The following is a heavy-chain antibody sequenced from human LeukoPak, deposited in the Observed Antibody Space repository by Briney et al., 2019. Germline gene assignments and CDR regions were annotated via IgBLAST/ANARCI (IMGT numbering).Heavy chain of an antibody. J-gene: IGHJ6*02. V-gene: IGHV6-1*01. CDR1: GDSVSSNSAA. CDR3: ARDLSDAPAPLWFGGRPQDYYYYGMDV. CDR2: TYYRSKWYN. D-gene: IGHD3-10*01. Sequence: SQTLSLTCAISGDSVSSNSAAWNWIRQSPSRGLEWLGRTYYRSKWYNDYAVSVKSRITINPDTSKNQFSLQLNSVTPEDTAVYYCARDLSDAPAPLWFGGRPQDYYYYGMDVWGQGTTVTVSS.